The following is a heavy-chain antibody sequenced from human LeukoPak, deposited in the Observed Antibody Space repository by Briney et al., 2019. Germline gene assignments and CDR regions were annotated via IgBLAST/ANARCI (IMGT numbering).Heavy chain of an antibody. CDR2: IPYDGSNK. Sequence: GRSLRLSCAASGFTFSSYGMHWVRQAPGKGLEWVAVIPYDGSNKYYADSVKGRFTISRDNSKNTLYLQMNSLRAEDTAVYYCAKSTASGYSNDYWGQGTLVTVSS. V-gene: IGHV3-30*18. J-gene: IGHJ4*02. CDR1: GFTFSSYG. D-gene: IGHD3-22*01. CDR3: AKSTASGYSNDY.